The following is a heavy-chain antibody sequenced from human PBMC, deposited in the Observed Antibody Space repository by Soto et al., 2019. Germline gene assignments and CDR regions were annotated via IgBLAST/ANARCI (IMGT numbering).Heavy chain of an antibody. CDR1: GFTFRSDA. CDR3: TRDRSLTVVVAGY. J-gene: IGHJ4*02. Sequence: GGSLRLSCAASGFTFRSDAMHWVRQAPGKGLEWVSFISHDGSDQYYADSVKGRFTISRDNSKNTVYLQMNSLRPDDTAVYYCTRDRSLTVVVAGYWGLGTLVTVSS. V-gene: IGHV3-30*01. CDR2: ISHDGSDQ. D-gene: IGHD2-15*01.